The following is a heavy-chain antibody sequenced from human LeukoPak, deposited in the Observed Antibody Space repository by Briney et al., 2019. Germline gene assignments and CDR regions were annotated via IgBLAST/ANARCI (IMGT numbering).Heavy chain of an antibody. Sequence: ASVKVSCKVSGYTLTELSMHWVRQAPGKGLEWMGGFDPEDGETIYAQKFQGRVTMTEDTSTDTAYMELSSLRSEDTAVYYCATGPSSNALLWFGYWGQGTLVTVSS. CDR2: FDPEDGET. CDR1: GYTLTELS. V-gene: IGHV1-24*01. J-gene: IGHJ4*02. D-gene: IGHD3-10*01. CDR3: ATGPSSNALLWFGY.